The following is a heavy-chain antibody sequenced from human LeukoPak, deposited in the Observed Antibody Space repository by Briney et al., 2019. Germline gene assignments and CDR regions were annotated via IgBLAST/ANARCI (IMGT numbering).Heavy chain of an antibody. Sequence: PSESLSLTCTVSGDSVSIYYWSWIRQPPGKGLEWIGYIYYRGNTTYNPSLKSRVTMAVDTSKNQCSLKVSSVTAADTAVYYCARAGNNWSFDYWGQGTLVTVSS. J-gene: IGHJ4*02. D-gene: IGHD1-1*01. CDR2: IYYRGNT. CDR1: GDSVSIYY. V-gene: IGHV4-59*02. CDR3: ARAGNNWSFDY.